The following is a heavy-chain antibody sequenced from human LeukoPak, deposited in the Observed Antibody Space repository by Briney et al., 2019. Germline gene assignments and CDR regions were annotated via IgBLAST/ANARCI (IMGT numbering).Heavy chain of an antibody. V-gene: IGHV3-33*08. CDR1: GFSVSSNY. D-gene: IGHD3-10*01. Sequence: GGSLRLSCAASGFSVSSNYMSWVRQAPGKGLEWVAVIWYDGSNKYYADSVKGRFTISRDNSKNTLYLQMNSLRAEDTAVYYCARDSSVGVIWGAVDIWGQGTMVTVSS. CDR2: IWYDGSNK. CDR3: ARDSSVGVIWGAVDI. J-gene: IGHJ3*02.